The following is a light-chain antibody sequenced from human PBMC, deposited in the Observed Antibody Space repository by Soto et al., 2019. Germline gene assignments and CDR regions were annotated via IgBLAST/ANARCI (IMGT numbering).Light chain of an antibody. V-gene: IGKV1-5*03. CDR2: EAS. CDR1: QMIYTW. J-gene: IGKJ4*01. CDR3: QQYNNWPPLT. Sequence: DIQMTQSPSTLSAPVGDRVTITCRASQMIYTWLAWYQQKPGKAPKLLIYEASSLDVGVPSRFSGSGSGTEFTLTISSLQLEDFAVYYCQQYNNWPPLTFGGGTKVDIK.